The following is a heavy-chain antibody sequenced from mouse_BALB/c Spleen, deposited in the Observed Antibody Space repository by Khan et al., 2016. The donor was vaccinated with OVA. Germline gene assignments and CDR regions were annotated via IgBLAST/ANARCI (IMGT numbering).Heavy chain of an antibody. CDR2: INPSNGGT. V-gene: IGHV1S81*02. CDR1: GYTFTSYY. CDR3: TRGGYGSPFAY. D-gene: IGHD1-1*01. Sequence: QVQLQQSGAELVKPGASVKLSCKASGYTFTSYYMYWVKQRPGQGLEWIGEINPSNGGTNVNEKFKSKATLTVDKSSSTAYMELSSLTSEDSAVYYGTRGGYGSPFAYWGQGTLVTVCA. J-gene: IGHJ3*01.